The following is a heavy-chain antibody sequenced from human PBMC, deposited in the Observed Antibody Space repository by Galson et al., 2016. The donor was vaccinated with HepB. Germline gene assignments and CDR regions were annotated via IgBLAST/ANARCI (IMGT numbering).Heavy chain of an antibody. J-gene: IGHJ4*02. CDR1: GFTFSTYW. CDR2: INQDGSEK. D-gene: IGHD1-26*01. V-gene: IGHV3-7*04. CDR3: ARDPGAWDY. Sequence: SLRLSCAASGFTFSTYWMSWVRQAPGKGLEWVADINQDGSEKYYVDSVKGRFTISRDNAKNSLSLEMDSLRVEDTAVYYCARDPGAWDYWGQGTLVTVSS.